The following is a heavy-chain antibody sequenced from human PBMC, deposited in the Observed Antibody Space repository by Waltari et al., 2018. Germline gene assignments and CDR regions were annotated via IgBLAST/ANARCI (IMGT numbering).Heavy chain of an antibody. CDR2: IDGDGGGT. CDR1: GFTFR. CDR3: VRGINHAFDI. V-gene: IGHV3-74*01. Sequence: EVQLVESGGGAVQPGGSLRLSCAASGFTFRHWVRQAPGVGLVWVSRIDGDGGGTGYADSVKGRFTISRDNAKNTLYLQMNSLRDEDTAVYYCVRGINHAFDIWGQGTMVTVSS. J-gene: IGHJ3*02.